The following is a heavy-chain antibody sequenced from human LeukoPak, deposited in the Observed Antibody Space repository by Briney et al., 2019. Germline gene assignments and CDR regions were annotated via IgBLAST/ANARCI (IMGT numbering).Heavy chain of an antibody. CDR2: ISGSGGST. D-gene: IGHD2-2*01. Sequence: GGSLRLSCAASGFTLSSYAMSWVRQAPGKGLEWVSAISGSGGSTYYADSVKGRFTISRDNSKNTLYLQMNSLRAEDTAVYYCAKDLRQVPAAGNAFDIWGQGTMVTVSS. J-gene: IGHJ3*02. V-gene: IGHV3-23*01. CDR3: AKDLRQVPAAGNAFDI. CDR1: GFTLSSYA.